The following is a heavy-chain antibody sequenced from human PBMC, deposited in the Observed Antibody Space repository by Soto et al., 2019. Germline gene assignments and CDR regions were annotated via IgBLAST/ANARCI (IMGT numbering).Heavy chain of an antibody. D-gene: IGHD1-7*01. J-gene: IGHJ4*01. Sequence: PETLSHTCTVSGGSINNYYWSLIRHSPGRGLEWIGCSYYSGTTNYNPSLSSRVTISIGASKTQFSLRLRSVTAAYTAAYYCALHQVWIYLFDNW. CDR2: SYYSGTT. V-gene: IGHV4-59*01. CDR3: ALHQVWIYLFDN. CDR1: GGSINNYY.